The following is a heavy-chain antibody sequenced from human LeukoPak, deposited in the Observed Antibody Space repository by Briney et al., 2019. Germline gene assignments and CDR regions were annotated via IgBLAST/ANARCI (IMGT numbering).Heavy chain of an antibody. D-gene: IGHD3-9*01. CDR1: GFTFSSYW. Sequence: GGSLRLSCAASGFTFSSYWMHWVRQAPGKGLVWVSRINSDGSSTSYADSVKGRFTISRDNAKNTLYLQMNSLKTEDTAVYYCTRLLGGSEYYDILTTEAFGYWGQGTLVTVSS. J-gene: IGHJ4*02. CDR3: TRLLGGSEYYDILTTEAFGY. CDR2: INSDGSST. V-gene: IGHV3-74*01.